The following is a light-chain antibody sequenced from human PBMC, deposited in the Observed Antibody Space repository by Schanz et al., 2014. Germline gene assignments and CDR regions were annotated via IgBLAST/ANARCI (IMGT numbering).Light chain of an antibody. CDR2: DAS. CDR3: QQYGISPYT. CDR1: QSVSSSY. V-gene: IGKV3D-20*01. Sequence: EIVLTQSPATLSLSPGERATLSCGASQSVSSSYLAWYQQKPGQAPRLLIYDASNRATGIPARFSGSGSGTDFTLTISSLEPEDFAVYYCQQYGISPYTFGQGTNLEIK. J-gene: IGKJ2*01.